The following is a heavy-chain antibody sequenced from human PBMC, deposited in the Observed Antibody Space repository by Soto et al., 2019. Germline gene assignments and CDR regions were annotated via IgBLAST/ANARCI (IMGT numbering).Heavy chain of an antibody. Sequence: QVQLVQSGAEVKKPGSSVKVSCKASGGTFSSYAISRVRQAPGQGLEWMGGTIPIFGTANYAQKFQGRVTITADESTSTAYMELSSLRSEDTGVYYCARSRGGSYLLLPFDYWGQGTLVTVSS. V-gene: IGHV1-69*01. J-gene: IGHJ4*02. D-gene: IGHD1-26*01. CDR2: TIPIFGTA. CDR3: ARSRGGSYLLLPFDY. CDR1: GGTFSSYA.